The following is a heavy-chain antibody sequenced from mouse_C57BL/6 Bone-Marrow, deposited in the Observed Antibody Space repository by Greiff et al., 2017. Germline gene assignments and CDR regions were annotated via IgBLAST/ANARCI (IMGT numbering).Heavy chain of an antibody. Sequence: QVQLQQSGPELVKPGASVKISCKASGYAFSSSWMNWVKQRPGKGLEWIGRIYPGDGDTNYNGKFKGKATLTADKSSSTAYMQLSSLTSEDSAVYFCARKGYGSLWYFDVWGTGTTVTVSS. CDR2: IYPGDGDT. D-gene: IGHD1-1*01. V-gene: IGHV1-82*01. CDR3: ARKGYGSLWYFDV. J-gene: IGHJ1*03. CDR1: GYAFSSSW.